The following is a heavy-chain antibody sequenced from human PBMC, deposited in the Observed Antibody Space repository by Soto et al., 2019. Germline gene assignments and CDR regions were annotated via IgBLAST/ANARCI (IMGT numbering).Heavy chain of an antibody. CDR1: GFTFSSYS. Sequence: GGSLRLSCAASGFTFSSYSMNWVRQAPGKGLEWVSYISSSSSTIYYADSVKGRFTISRDNAKNSLYLQMNSLRAEDTAVYYCAADFWSGYADYFDYWGQGTLVTVSS. V-gene: IGHV3-48*01. CDR3: AADFWSGYADYFDY. J-gene: IGHJ4*02. CDR2: ISSSSSTI. D-gene: IGHD3-3*01.